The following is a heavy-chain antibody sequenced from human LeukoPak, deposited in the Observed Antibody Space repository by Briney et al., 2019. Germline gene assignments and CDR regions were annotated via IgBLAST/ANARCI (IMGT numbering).Heavy chain of an antibody. V-gene: IGHV3-7*01. J-gene: IGHJ4*02. CDR3: ARDSLETDIDY. Sequence: GSLRLSCVASGFSFSRYWMSWVRQAPGKGLEWVANIKEDGSEQYYADSLKGRFTISRDNVKNSLYLHINSLRAEDTAVYYCARDSLETDIDYWGQGTLVTVSS. CDR2: IKEDGSEQ. CDR1: GFSFSRYW. D-gene: IGHD1-14*01.